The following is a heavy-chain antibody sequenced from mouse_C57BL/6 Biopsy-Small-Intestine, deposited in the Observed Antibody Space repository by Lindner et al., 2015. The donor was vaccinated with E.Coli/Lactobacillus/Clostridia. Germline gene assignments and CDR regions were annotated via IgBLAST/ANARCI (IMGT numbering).Heavy chain of an antibody. CDR2: IRNKSNNHAT. D-gene: IGHD1-1*01. J-gene: IGHJ4*01. V-gene: IGHV10-1*01. Sequence: VQLQESGGGLVQPKGSLKLSCAASRFSFNTYAMNWVRQAPGKGLEWVARIRNKSNNHATYYADSVKDRFTISRDDSESMLYLQMNNLKTEDTAMYYCVRQPYYGSSDYAMDYWGQGTSVTVSS. CDR1: RFSFNTYA. CDR3: VRQPYYGSSDYAMDY.